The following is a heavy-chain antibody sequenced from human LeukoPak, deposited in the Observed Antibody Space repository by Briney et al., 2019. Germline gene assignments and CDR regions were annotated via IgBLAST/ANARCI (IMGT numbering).Heavy chain of an antibody. CDR1: GFTFSSYG. V-gene: IGHV3-30*03. J-gene: IGHJ6*04. Sequence: GRSLRLSCAASGFTFSSYGMFWVRQAPGKGLEWVAVISYDGINKYYADSVKGRFTISRDNAKNSLYLQMNSLRAEDTAVYYCARLPPERYYYYYGMDVWGKGTTVTVSS. CDR2: ISYDGINK. CDR3: ARLPPERYYYYYGMDV. D-gene: IGHD1-14*01.